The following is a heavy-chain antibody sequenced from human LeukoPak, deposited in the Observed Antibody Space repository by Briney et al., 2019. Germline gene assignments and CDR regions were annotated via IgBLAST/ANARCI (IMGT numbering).Heavy chain of an antibody. CDR2: IKQDGREK. D-gene: IGHD3-10*02. J-gene: IGHJ3*02. V-gene: IGHV3-7*04. Sequence: GGSLRLSCAASDFTVSNTYMTWVRQAPGKGLEWVANIKQDGREKYYVDSVKGRFTISRDNAKNSQYLQMNSLRAEDTAVYYCARESPVPGNFAFDIWGQGTMVTVSS. CDR3: ARESPVPGNFAFDI. CDR1: DFTVSNTY.